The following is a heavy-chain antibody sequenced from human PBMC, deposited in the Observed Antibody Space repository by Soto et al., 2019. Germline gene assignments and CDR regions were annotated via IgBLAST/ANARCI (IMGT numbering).Heavy chain of an antibody. Sequence: QVQLQESGPGLVKPSETLSLSCIVSGGSISSSSYYWGWIRQPPGMGLEWIASIHYSGSTDYNPSLKSRVTISVDTSKNQFSLKLSSVTAADTAVYYCARPIVGVRHDAFDIWGQGTMVTVSS. J-gene: IGHJ3*02. CDR2: IHYSGST. CDR1: GGSISSSSYY. V-gene: IGHV4-39*01. D-gene: IGHD1-26*01. CDR3: ARPIVGVRHDAFDI.